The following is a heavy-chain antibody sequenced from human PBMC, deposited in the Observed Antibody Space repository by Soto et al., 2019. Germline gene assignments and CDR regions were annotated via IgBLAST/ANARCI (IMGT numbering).Heavy chain of an antibody. D-gene: IGHD3-3*01. CDR1: GYTFTGYY. V-gene: IGHV1-2*02. CDR3: ARVTPRVVAAARYNWFAP. CDR2: INPNSGGT. Sequence: QVQLVQSGAEVKKPGASVKVSCKASGYTFTGYYMHWVRQAPGQGLEWMGWINPNSGGTNYAQKFQGRVTMTRDTSISTAYMELSRLRSDDTAVYYCARVTPRVVAAARYNWFAPWGQGTLVTVSS. J-gene: IGHJ5*02.